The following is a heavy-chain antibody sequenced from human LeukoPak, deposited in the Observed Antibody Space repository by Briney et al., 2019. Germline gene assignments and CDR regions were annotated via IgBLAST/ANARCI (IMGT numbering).Heavy chain of an antibody. CDR1: GDSITSNNYY. D-gene: IGHD1-7*01. CDR3: ATRRWELPHFDY. J-gene: IGHJ4*02. V-gene: IGHV4-39*01. CDR2: IYYSGNT. Sequence: KTSETLSLTCTVSGDSITSNNYYWGWIRQPPGKGLEWIGNIYYSGNTYYNPSLKSRVTISVDTSKNQFSLKLSSVTAADTAVYYCATRRWELPHFDYWGQGTLVTVSS.